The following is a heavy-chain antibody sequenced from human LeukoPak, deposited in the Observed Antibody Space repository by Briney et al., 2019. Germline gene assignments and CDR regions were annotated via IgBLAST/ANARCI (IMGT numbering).Heavy chain of an antibody. J-gene: IGHJ4*02. CDR2: IFASGSTT. V-gene: IGHV3-23*05. Sequence: GGSLRLSCAASGFTFSGYAMNWVRQAPGKGLEWVSLIFASGSTTKYADSVKGRFTTSRDNSKNTLYLQMNSLRAEDTAVYYCAKDLRPDGISDFDHWGQGTLVTVSS. D-gene: IGHD1-14*01. CDR3: AKDLRPDGISDFDH. CDR1: GFTFSGYA.